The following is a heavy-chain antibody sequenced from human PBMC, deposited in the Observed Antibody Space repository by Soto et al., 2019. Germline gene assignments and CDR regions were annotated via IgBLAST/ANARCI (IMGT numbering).Heavy chain of an antibody. J-gene: IGHJ5*02. Sequence: NLPETLSLTCTVSGGSISSSSYYWGWIRQPPGKGLEWIGSIYYSGSTYYNPSLKSRVTISVDTSKNQFSLKLSSVTAADTAVYYCARQRPLYSKDNWFDPWGQGTLVTVSS. CDR3: ARQRPLYSKDNWFDP. CDR1: GGSISSSSYY. V-gene: IGHV4-39*01. D-gene: IGHD6-13*01. CDR2: IYYSGST.